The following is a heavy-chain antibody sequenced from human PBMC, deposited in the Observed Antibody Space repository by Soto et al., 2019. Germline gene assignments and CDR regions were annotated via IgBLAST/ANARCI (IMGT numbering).Heavy chain of an antibody. CDR1: GGSISSGGYY. CDR2: IYYSGST. V-gene: IGHV4-31*03. CDR3: ASLVYDFWSGYYPPSVDY. J-gene: IGHJ4*02. Sequence: QVQLQESGPGLVKPSQTLSLTCTVSGGSISSGGYYWSWIRQHPGKGLEWIGYIYYSGSTYYNPSLKSRVTISVDTSKNQFSLKLSSVTAADTAVYYCASLVYDFWSGYYPPSVDYWGQGTLVTVSS. D-gene: IGHD3-3*01.